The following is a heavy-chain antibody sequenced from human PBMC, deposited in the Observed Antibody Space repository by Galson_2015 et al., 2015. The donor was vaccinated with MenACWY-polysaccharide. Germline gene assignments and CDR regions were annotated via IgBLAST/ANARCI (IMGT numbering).Heavy chain of an antibody. J-gene: IGHJ6*03. CDR2: IIGSGGRT. Sequence: SLRLSCAASGLTFSSFAMTWVRQAPGKGLEWVSTIIGSGGRTYYADSVRGRFTISRDNSKDTLYLQMNSLRADDTAIYFCAKHKGWEVAYYCMDVWGRGTTVIVS. CDR3: AKHKGWEVAYYCMDV. V-gene: IGHV3-23*01. CDR1: GLTFSSFA. D-gene: IGHD3-10*01.